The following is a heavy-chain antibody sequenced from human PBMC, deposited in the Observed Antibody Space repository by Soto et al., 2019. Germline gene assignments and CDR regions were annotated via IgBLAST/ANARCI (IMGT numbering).Heavy chain of an antibody. Sequence: SETLSLTCTVSCGSISSGDYYWSWIRQPPGKGLEWIGYIYYSGSTYYNPSLKSRVTISVDTSKNQFSLKLSSVTAADTAVYYCARDRAGYYDSSGYPNYGMDVWGQGTTVTVSS. V-gene: IGHV4-30-4*01. CDR2: IYYSGST. D-gene: IGHD3-22*01. J-gene: IGHJ6*02. CDR3: ARDRAGYYDSSGYPNYGMDV. CDR1: CGSISSGDYY.